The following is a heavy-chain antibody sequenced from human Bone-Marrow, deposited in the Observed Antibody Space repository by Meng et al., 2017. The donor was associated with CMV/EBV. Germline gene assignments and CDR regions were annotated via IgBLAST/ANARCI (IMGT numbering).Heavy chain of an antibody. CDR1: GFAFSTDA. CDR2: IYSGGSAT. J-gene: IGHJ6*02. V-gene: IGHV3-23*03. Sequence: GGSLRLSCAASGFAFSTDAMTWVRQAPGKGLEWVSVIYSGGSATYHADSVKGRFNISRDNSKNMVYLHMNSLRADDTARYYCARLGSYTYYYYGMDVWGQGTKVTVSS. D-gene: IGHD1-26*01. CDR3: ARLGSYTYYYYGMDV.